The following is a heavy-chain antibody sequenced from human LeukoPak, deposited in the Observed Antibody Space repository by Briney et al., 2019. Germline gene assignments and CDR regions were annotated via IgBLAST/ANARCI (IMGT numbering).Heavy chain of an antibody. V-gene: IGHV3-30*03. CDR1: GFTFSSCG. CDR2: ISYDGSNK. CDR3: ARWYY. J-gene: IGHJ4*02. Sequence: GGSLRLSCAASGFTFSSCGMHWVRQAPGKGLEWVAVISYDGSNKYYADSVKGRFTISRDNSKNTLYLQMNSLRAEDTAVYYCARWYYWGQGTLVTVSS.